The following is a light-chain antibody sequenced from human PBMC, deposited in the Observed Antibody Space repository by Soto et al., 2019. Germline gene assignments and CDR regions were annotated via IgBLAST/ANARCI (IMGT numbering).Light chain of an antibody. CDR1: SSDVGSYNY. Sequence: QSALTQPRSVSGSPGQSVTISCTGTSSDVGSYNYVSWYQHHPGKAPKLMIYDVSKRPSGVPDRFSGSKSGNTASLTISGLQAEDEANYYCCSYAGNDVVFGGGTKLTVL. J-gene: IGLJ2*01. V-gene: IGLV2-11*01. CDR3: CSYAGNDVV. CDR2: DVS.